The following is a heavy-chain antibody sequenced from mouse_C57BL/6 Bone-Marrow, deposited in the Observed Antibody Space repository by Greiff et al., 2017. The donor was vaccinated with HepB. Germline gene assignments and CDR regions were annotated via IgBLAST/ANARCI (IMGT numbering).Heavy chain of an antibody. Sequence: VQLQQSGPELVKPGASVKISCKASGYTFTDYYMNWVKQSHGKSLEWIGDINPNNGGTSYNQKFKGKATLTVEKSSSTAYMELRSLTSEDSAVYYCARSARLPLFAYWGQGTLVTVSA. CDR3: ARSARLPLFAY. D-gene: IGHD2-4*01. CDR1: GYTFTDYY. CDR2: INPNNGGT. V-gene: IGHV1-26*01. J-gene: IGHJ3*01.